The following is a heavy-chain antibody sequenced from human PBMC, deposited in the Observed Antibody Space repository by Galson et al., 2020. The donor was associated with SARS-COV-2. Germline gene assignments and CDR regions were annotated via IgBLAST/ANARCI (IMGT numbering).Heavy chain of an antibody. CDR2: ISAYNGNT. V-gene: IGHV1-18*01. Sequence: ASVKVTCKASGYTFTSYGISWVRQPPGQGLEWMGWISAYNGNTNYAQKLQGRVTMTTDTSTSTAYMELRGLRSDDTAVYYCARDNTPRYFEHYYYYGMDVWGQGTTVTVSS. CDR3: ARDNTPRYFEHYYYYGMDV. D-gene: IGHD3-9*01. J-gene: IGHJ6*02. CDR1: GYTFTSYG.